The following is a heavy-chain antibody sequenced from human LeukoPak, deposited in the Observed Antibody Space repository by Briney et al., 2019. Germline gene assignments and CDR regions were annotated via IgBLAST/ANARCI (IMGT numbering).Heavy chain of an antibody. D-gene: IGHD3-10*01. CDR1: GYTFTSYG. CDR2: ISAYNGNT. J-gene: IGHJ5*02. CDR3: ARDGMVRGVIIIGLFDP. V-gene: IGHV1-18*01. Sequence: ASVKVSCKASGYTFTSYGISRVREAPGQGLEWMGWISAYNGNTNYAQKLQGRVTMTTDTSTSTAYMELRSLRSDDTAVYYCARDGMVRGVIIIGLFDPWGEGTLVTVSS.